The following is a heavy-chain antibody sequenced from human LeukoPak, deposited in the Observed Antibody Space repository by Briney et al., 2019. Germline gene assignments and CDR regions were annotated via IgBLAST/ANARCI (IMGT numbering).Heavy chain of an antibody. J-gene: IGHJ4*02. CDR1: GYTFTNYG. CDR2: INTYNGHT. CDR3: ARDRRGPHIRALGDYFDY. Sequence: GASVKVSCKASGYTFTNYGISWVRQAPGQGLEWMGWINTYNGHTNYAQKLQGRVTMTTDTSASTAYMEVRSLTSDDTAVYYCARDRRGPHIRALGDYFDYWGQGTLVTVSS. D-gene: IGHD2-21*01. V-gene: IGHV1-18*01.